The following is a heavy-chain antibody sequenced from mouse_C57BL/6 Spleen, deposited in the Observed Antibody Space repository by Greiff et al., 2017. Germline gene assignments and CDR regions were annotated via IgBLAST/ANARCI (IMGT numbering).Heavy chain of an antibody. CDR1: GFTFSDYY. D-gene: IGHD1-1*01. CDR2: INYDGSST. CDR3: ARAGSSYNVYYFDY. Sequence: DVKLVESEGGLVQPGSSMKLSCTASGFTFSDYYMAWVRQVPEKGLEWVANINYDGSSTYYLDSLKSRFIISRDNAKNILYLQMSSLKSEDTATYDCARAGSSYNVYYFDYWGQGTTLTVSS. V-gene: IGHV5-16*01. J-gene: IGHJ2*01.